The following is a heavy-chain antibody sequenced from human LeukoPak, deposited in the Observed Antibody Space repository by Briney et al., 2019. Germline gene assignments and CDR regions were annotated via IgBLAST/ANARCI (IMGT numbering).Heavy chain of an antibody. CDR1: GGSFTFTSHA. CDR3: AGFFYDNSGDAFDL. CDR2: LIPIYGSA. Sequence: PRASVKVSCKASGGSFTFTSHAISWVRQAPGRGLEWMGGLIPIYGSANYAQKFQGRLTITSDESTRTVYMELSSLRPEDSAVHYCAGFFYDNSGDAFDLWGQGTMVTVSS. D-gene: IGHD3-22*01. V-gene: IGHV1-69*13. J-gene: IGHJ3*01.